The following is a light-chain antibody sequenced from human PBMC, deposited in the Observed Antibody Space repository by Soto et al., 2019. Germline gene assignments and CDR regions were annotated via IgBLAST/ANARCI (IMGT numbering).Light chain of an antibody. CDR2: DVS. CDR3: FSYGGTYFV. Sequence: QSVLTQPRSVSGSPGQSVTISCTGTSSDVGRYDYVSWYQQHPGKAPKLMIYDVSERPSGVPDRFSGSKSGNTASLTISGLQAEDEADYYCFSYGGTYFVFGTGTKVTVL. CDR1: SSDVGRYDY. V-gene: IGLV2-11*01. J-gene: IGLJ1*01.